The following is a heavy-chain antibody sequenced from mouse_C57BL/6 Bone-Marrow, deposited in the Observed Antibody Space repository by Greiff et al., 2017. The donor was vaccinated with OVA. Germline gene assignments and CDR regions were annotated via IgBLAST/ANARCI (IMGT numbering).Heavy chain of an antibody. J-gene: IGHJ3*01. V-gene: IGHV5-15*01. CDR3: ARGYYGSPFAY. D-gene: IGHD1-1*01. CDR1: GFTFSDYG. Sequence: EVKLVASGGGLVQPGGSLKLSCAASGFTFSDYGMAWVRQAPRKGPEWVAFISNLAYSIYYADTVTGRFTISRENAKNTLYLEMSSLRSEDTAMYYCARGYYGSPFAYWGQGTLVTVSA. CDR2: ISNLAYSI.